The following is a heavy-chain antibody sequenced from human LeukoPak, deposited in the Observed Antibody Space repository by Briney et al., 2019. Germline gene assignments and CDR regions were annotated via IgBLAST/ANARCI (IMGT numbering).Heavy chain of an antibody. V-gene: IGHV3-30-3*01. CDR2: ISYDGSNK. Sequence: GGSLRLSCAASGFTFSSYWMHWVRQAPGKGLEWVAVISYDGSNKYYADSVKGRFTISRDNSKNTLYLQMNSLRAEDTAVYYCARVKSGWAAGTSYYYYGMDVWGQGTTVTVSS. D-gene: IGHD6-13*01. J-gene: IGHJ6*02. CDR1: GFTFSSYW. CDR3: ARVKSGWAAGTSYYYYGMDV.